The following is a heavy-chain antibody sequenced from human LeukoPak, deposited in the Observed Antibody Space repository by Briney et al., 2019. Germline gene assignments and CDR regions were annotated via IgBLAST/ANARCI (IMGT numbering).Heavy chain of an antibody. CDR1: GYTLTELS. CDR3: ATPIAAFDAFDI. J-gene: IGHJ3*02. V-gene: IGHV1-24*01. D-gene: IGHD6-13*01. Sequence: GASVNVSCKVSGYTLTELSMYWVRQAPGKGLEWMGGFDLEDGETTYAQKFQGRVTVTEDTSTDTAYMKMSSLRSEDTAVYYCATPIAAFDAFDIWGQGTMVTVSS. CDR2: FDLEDGET.